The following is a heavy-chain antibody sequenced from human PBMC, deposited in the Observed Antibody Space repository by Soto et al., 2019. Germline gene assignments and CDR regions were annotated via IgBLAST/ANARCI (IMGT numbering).Heavy chain of an antibody. V-gene: IGHV5-10-1*01. CDR3: ARQIYDSDTGPNFQYYFDS. J-gene: IGHJ4*02. Sequence: GESLKISCKGSGYSFAGYWITWVRQKPGKGLEWMGRIDPSDSQTYYSPSFRGHVTISVTKSITTVFLQWSSLRASDTAMYHCARQIYDSDTGPNFQYYFDSWGQGTPVPVSS. CDR2: IDPSDSQT. D-gene: IGHD3-22*01. CDR1: GYSFAGYW.